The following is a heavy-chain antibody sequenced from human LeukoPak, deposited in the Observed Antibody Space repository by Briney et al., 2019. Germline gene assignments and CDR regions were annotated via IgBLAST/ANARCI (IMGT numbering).Heavy chain of an antibody. D-gene: IGHD1-26*01. CDR3: ARARGGVGATGYFDY. Sequence: ASVKVSCKASGYTFTGYYMHWVRQAPGQGLEWMGWINPNSGGTNYAQKFQGRVTMTRDTSISTAYMELSRLRSDDTAVYYCARARGGVGATGYFDYWGQGTLVTVSS. CDR2: INPNSGGT. J-gene: IGHJ4*02. V-gene: IGHV1-2*02. CDR1: GYTFTGYY.